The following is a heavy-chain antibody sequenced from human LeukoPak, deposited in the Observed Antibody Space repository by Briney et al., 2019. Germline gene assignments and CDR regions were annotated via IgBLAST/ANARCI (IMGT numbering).Heavy chain of an antibody. J-gene: IGHJ4*02. CDR3: ARDSVSKYCSGGRCDTYYFDY. Sequence: SETLSLTCAVSGYSISSGYYWGWIRQRPGKGLEWIGSIYHSGSTYYNPSLKSRVTISVDTSKNQFSLKLSSVTAADTAVYYCARDSVSKYCSGGRCDTYYFDYWGQGTLVTVSS. CDR1: GYSISSGYY. D-gene: IGHD2-15*01. CDR2: IYHSGST. V-gene: IGHV4-38-2*02.